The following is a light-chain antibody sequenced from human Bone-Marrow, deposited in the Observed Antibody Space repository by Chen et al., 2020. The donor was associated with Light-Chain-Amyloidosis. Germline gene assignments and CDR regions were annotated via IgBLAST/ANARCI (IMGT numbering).Light chain of an antibody. CDR3: QHYNNWPCT. CDR2: DAS. Sequence: TQSPGTLSLSPGETATLSCRTSQSVYTNLAWYQHKPGQAPRLLIYDASTRAAGIPGRFSGSRSGVDFALTISNIQSEDSAVYYCQHYNNWPCTFGPGTTVNIK. CDR1: QSVYTN. J-gene: IGKJ3*01. V-gene: IGKV3-15*01.